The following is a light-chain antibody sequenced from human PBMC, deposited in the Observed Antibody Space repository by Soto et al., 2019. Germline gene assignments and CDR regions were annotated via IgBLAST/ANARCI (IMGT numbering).Light chain of an antibody. Sequence: EIVMTQSPATLSVSPGERDTLSCRASQSVSTNNLAWYQQRPGQAPRLLIYGTSSRATGIPDRFSGSGSGTDFTLTISRLEPEDFAVFYCQQYGSSITFGQGTRLEIK. J-gene: IGKJ5*01. CDR3: QQYGSSIT. V-gene: IGKV3-20*01. CDR1: QSVSTNN. CDR2: GTS.